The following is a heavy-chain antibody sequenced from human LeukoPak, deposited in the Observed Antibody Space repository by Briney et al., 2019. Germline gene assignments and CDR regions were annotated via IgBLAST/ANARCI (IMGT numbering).Heavy chain of an antibody. V-gene: IGHV3-23*01. Sequence: GGSLRLSCAASGFTFSSYAMSWVRQAPGKGLEWVSAISGSGGSTYYADAVKGRFTISRDNSKNTLYLQMNSLRAEDTAVYYCATDYGSGSYVSPRDYWGQGTLVTVSS. CDR1: GFTFSSYA. CDR2: ISGSGGST. J-gene: IGHJ4*02. D-gene: IGHD3-10*01. CDR3: ATDYGSGSYVSPRDY.